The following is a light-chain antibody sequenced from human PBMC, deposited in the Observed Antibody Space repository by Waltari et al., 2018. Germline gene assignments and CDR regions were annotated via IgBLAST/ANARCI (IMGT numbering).Light chain of an antibody. CDR3: QQYYNWPQT. V-gene: IGKV3-15*01. Sequence: EIVMTQSPATLSVSPGERATLSCRASQSISNNLAVYKQKPGQAPRLLVYGASTRATGIPARFSCSGSGKEFTLTISSLQSEDFAVYYCQQYYNWPQTFGQGTKLEIK. CDR2: GAS. CDR1: QSISNN. J-gene: IGKJ2*01.